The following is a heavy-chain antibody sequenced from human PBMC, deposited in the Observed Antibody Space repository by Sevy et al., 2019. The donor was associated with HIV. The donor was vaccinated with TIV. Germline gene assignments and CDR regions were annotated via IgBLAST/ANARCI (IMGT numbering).Heavy chain of an antibody. Sequence: GGSLRLSCAASGFTFSSYAMSWVRQAPGKGLEWVSCISGSGGNTYYADSVKGRFTISRDNSKNTLYLQMNSLRAEDTAVYSCAKDYYDGSGYYPQGAFDIWGQGTMVTVSS. D-gene: IGHD3-22*01. V-gene: IGHV3-23*01. CDR2: ISGSGGNT. CDR3: AKDYYDGSGYYPQGAFDI. CDR1: GFTFSSYA. J-gene: IGHJ3*02.